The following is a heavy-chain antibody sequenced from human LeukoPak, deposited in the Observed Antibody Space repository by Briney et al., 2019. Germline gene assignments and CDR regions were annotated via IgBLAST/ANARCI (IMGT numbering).Heavy chain of an antibody. V-gene: IGHV1-46*01. CDR2: INPSGGST. D-gene: IGHD3-9*01. CDR1: GYTFTSYY. CDR3: ARDRPYYDVLTGYYNPFDY. Sequence: GASVKVSCKASGYTFTSYYMHWVRQAPGQGLEWMGIINPSGGSTSYAQKLQGRVTMTTDTSTSTAYMELRSLRSDDTAVYYCARDRPYYDVLTGYYNPFDYWGQGTLVTVSS. J-gene: IGHJ4*02.